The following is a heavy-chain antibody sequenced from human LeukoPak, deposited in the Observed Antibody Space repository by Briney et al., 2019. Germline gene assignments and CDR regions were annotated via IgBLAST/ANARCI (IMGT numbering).Heavy chain of an antibody. V-gene: IGHV1-2*02. J-gene: IGHJ4*02. CDR1: GYTFTGYY. CDR3: ARIGDYDSSGYVY. CDR2: INPNSGGT. D-gene: IGHD3-22*01. Sequence: ASVKVSCKASGYTFTGYYMHWVRQAPGQGLEWMGWINPNSGGTNYAQKFQGRVTMTRDTSISTAYMELSRLRSDDTAVYYCARIGDYDSSGYVYWGQGTLVTVSS.